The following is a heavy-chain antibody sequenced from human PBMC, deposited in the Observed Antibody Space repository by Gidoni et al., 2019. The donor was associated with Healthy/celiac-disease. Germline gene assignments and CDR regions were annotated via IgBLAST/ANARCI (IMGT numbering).Heavy chain of an antibody. Sequence: QVQLQQWGPGLFKPSETLSLTRAVYGGSFSGYYWSWIRQPPGKGLEWIGEINHSGSTNYNPSLKSRVTISVDTSKNQFSLKLSSVTAADTAVYYCACLPRGGHGPLFFDYWGQGTLVTVSS. J-gene: IGHJ4*02. V-gene: IGHV4-34*01. D-gene: IGHD5-12*01. CDR1: GGSFSGYY. CDR2: INHSGST. CDR3: ACLPRGGHGPLFFDY.